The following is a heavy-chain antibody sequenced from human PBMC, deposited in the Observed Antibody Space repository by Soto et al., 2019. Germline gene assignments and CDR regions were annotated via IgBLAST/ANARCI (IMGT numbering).Heavy chain of an antibody. CDR1: GFTFDDSA. V-gene: IGHV3-9*01. D-gene: IGHD3-22*01. CDR2: INWNSDTI. J-gene: IGHJ4*02. Sequence: GGSLRLSCAASGFTFDDSAMHWVRPAPGKGLEWVSGINWNSDTIGYADSVKGRFTVSRDNAKGSLLLQMSSLRAEDTAVYFCAMSNSNDLYYHFESWGQGTPVTVS. CDR3: AMSNSNDLYYHFES.